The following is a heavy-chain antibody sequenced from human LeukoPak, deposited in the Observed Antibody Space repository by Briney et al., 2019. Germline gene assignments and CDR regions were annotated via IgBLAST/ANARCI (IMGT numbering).Heavy chain of an antibody. D-gene: IGHD6-19*01. CDR2: ISAYNGNT. CDR1: GYTFTSYG. V-gene: IGHV1-18*01. CDR3: ARDRAPGVAGHDAFDI. Sequence: ASVKVSCKASGYTFTSYGISWVRQARGQGLEWMGWISAYNGNTNYAQKLQGRVTMTTDTSTSTAYMELRSLRSDDTAVYYCARDRAPGVAGHDAFDIWGQGTMVTVSS. J-gene: IGHJ3*02.